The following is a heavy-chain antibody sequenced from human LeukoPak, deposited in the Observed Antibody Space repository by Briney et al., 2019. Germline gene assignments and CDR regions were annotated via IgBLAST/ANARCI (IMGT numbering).Heavy chain of an antibody. CDR1: GFTFSGYW. Sequence: GGSLRLSCAASGFTFSGYWMSWVRQAPGKGLEWVANIKQDGSEKFYVDSVKGRFTISRDNAKNSLYLQMNSLRAEDTAVYYCARGYYYGSGSYYFDYWGQGTLVTVSS. D-gene: IGHD3-10*01. J-gene: IGHJ4*02. CDR3: ARGYYYGSGSYYFDY. CDR2: IKQDGSEK. V-gene: IGHV3-7*01.